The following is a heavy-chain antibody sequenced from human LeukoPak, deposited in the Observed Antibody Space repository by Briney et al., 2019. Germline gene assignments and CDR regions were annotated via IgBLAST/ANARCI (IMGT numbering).Heavy chain of an antibody. CDR2: INWSGVKT. CDR3: ARGHSSGERGIWLDT. D-gene: IGHD3-22*01. V-gene: IGHV3-20*04. Sequence: GGSLRLSCVASGFNLDDYGMTWVRQAPGKGLEWVSGINWSGVKTDYADSVKGRFTISRDNAKNSLSLQMSSLRADDTALYYCARGHSSGERGIWLDTWGQGTRVIVST. J-gene: IGHJ5*02. CDR1: GFNLDDYG.